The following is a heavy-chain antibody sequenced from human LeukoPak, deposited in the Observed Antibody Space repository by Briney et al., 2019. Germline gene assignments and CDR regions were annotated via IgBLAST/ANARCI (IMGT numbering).Heavy chain of an antibody. CDR2: ISGSGGST. D-gene: IGHD6-19*01. Sequence: GGSLRLSCAASGFTFSSYAMSWVRQAPGKGLEWVSAISGSGGSTYYADSGKGRFTISRDNSKNTLYLQMNSLRAEDTAVYYCAKVYIAVAGTDLIDYWGQGTLVTVSS. J-gene: IGHJ4*02. CDR3: AKVYIAVAGTDLIDY. V-gene: IGHV3-23*01. CDR1: GFTFSSYA.